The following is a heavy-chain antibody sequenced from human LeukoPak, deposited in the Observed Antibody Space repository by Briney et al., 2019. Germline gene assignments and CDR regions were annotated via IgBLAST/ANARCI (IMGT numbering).Heavy chain of an antibody. J-gene: IGHJ3*02. V-gene: IGHV4-59*01. Sequence: SETLSLTCTVSGGSISSYYSSWIRQPPGKGLEWIGYIYYSGSTNYNPSLKSRVTISVDTSKNQFSLKLSSVTAADTAVYYCARGDYCSGGSCRHLGAFDIWGQGTMVTVSS. CDR3: ARGDYCSGGSCRHLGAFDI. CDR2: IYYSGST. CDR1: GGSISSYY. D-gene: IGHD2-15*01.